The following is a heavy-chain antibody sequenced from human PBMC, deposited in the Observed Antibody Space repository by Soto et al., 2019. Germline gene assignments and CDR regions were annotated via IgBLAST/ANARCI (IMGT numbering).Heavy chain of an antibody. J-gene: IGHJ4*02. D-gene: IGHD6-19*01. V-gene: IGHV3-23*01. Sequence: GFQRHRNAASGVTCVSLTVHWVRKEPGKGLEWVSTFVGSTGSTFYADSVKGRFTISRDDSKNTLYLQMHSLKIEDTAVYYCTLYNSGFSLGYWGQGTLVTVSS. CDR3: TLYNSGFSLGY. CDR1: GVTCVSLT. CDR2: FVGSTGST.